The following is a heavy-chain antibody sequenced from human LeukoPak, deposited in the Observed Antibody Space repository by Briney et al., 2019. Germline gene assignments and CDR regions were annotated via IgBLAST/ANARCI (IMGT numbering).Heavy chain of an antibody. Sequence: ASVKVSCKLSEYTFSDFYLNWVRQAPGQGLEWMAWINPFSDARSYAQKFQGRVTMTWDMSTITVFMELSRLRSDDTAVYYCATSTITHTRDPWGQGTLVTVSS. CDR3: ATSTITHTRDP. D-gene: IGHD1-1*01. CDR1: EYTFSDFY. CDR2: INPFSDAR. J-gene: IGHJ5*02. V-gene: IGHV1-2*02.